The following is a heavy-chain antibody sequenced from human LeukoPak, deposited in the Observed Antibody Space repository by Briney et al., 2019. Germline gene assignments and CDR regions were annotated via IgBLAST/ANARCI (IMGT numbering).Heavy chain of an antibody. CDR1: GFTFSNDW. D-gene: IGHD5-18*01. CDR3: ARVPGYSFGFFDY. V-gene: IGHV3-7*05. Sequence: PGGSLRPSCAASGFTFSNDWMTWVRQAPGKGLEWVANIKPDGSVKNYVDSVKGRFTISRDNAENLLYLQLNSLRAEDTAVYFCARVPGYSFGFFDYWGQGTLVTVSS. CDR2: IKPDGSVK. J-gene: IGHJ4*02.